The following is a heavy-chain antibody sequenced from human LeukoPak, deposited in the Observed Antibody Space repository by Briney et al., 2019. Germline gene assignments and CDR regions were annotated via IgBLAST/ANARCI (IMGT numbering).Heavy chain of an antibody. CDR2: IIPIFGTA. J-gene: IGHJ6*02. CDR3: ARKYCSSTRCKRLVYYGMDV. V-gene: IGHV1-69*13. D-gene: IGHD2-2*01. Sequence: SVKVSCKASGGTFSSYGISWVRQAPGQGLEWMGGIIPIFGTANYGQKFQGRVTINADESTSTAYMELSSLRSEDTAVYYCARKYCSSTRCKRLVYYGMDVWGQGTTVTVSS. CDR1: GGTFSSYG.